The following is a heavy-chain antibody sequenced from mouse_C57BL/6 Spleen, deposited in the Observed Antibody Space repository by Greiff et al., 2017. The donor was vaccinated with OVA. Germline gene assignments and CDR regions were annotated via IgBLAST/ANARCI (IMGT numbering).Heavy chain of an antibody. CDR2: IYPSDSET. CDR1: GYTFTSYW. Sequence: QVQLQQSGAELVRPGSSVKLSCKASGYTFTSYWMDWVKQRPGQGLEWIGNIYPSDSETHYNQKFKDKATLTVDKSSSTAYMQLSSLTSEDSAVYYCARRDYGSYFDYWGQGTTLTVSS. J-gene: IGHJ2*01. CDR3: ARRDYGSYFDY. D-gene: IGHD1-1*01. V-gene: IGHV1-61*01.